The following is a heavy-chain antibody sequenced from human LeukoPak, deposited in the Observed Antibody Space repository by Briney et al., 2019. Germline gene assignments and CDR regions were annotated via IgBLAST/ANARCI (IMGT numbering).Heavy chain of an antibody. D-gene: IGHD4-11*01. V-gene: IGHV3-48*03. Sequence: GGSLRLSCAASGFTFSSYEMNWVRQAPGKGLEWVSYISSSGSTIYYADSVKGRFTISRDNAKNSLYLQMNSLRAEDTAVYYCARVSTVTTGWNWFDPWGQGTLVTVSS. CDR3: ARVSTVTTGWNWFDP. J-gene: IGHJ5*02. CDR1: GFTFSSYE. CDR2: ISSSGSTI.